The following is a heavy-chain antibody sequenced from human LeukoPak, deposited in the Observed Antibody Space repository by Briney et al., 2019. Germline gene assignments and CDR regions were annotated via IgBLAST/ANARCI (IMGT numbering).Heavy chain of an antibody. V-gene: IGHV1-8*01. CDR3: ARGVFEYYYDSSGYYYSGDI. J-gene: IGHJ3*02. D-gene: IGHD3-22*01. CDR2: MNPNSGNT. CDR1: GYTFTSYD. Sequence: ASVKVSCKASGYTFTSYDINWVRQATGQGLEWMGWMNPNSGNTGYAQKFQGRVTMTRNTSISTAYMELSSLRSEDTAVYYCARGVFEYYYDSSGYYYSGDIWGQGTMVTVSS.